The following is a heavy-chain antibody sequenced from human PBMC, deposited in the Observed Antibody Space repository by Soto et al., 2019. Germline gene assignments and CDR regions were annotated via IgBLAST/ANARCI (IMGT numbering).Heavy chain of an antibody. D-gene: IGHD6-19*01. CDR2: IRSKAYGGTT. Sequence: PGGSLRLSCTASGFTFGDYAMSWFRQAPGKGLEWVGFIRSKAYGGTTEYAASVKGRFTISRDDSKSIAYLQMSSLKTEDTAVYYCTRDAVIAVVSKYYYYGMDVWGQGTTVTVSS. CDR1: GFTFGDYA. V-gene: IGHV3-49*03. J-gene: IGHJ6*02. CDR3: TRDAVIAVVSKYYYYGMDV.